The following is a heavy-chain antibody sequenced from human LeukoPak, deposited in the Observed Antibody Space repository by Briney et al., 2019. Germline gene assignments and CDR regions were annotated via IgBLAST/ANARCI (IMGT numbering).Heavy chain of an antibody. J-gene: IGHJ4*02. Sequence: KPGGSLRLSCAASGFTFSSYEMNWVRQAPGKGLEWVSYISSSGSTIYYADSVKGRFTISRDNAKNSLYVQMNSLRAEDTGVYYCAREGTAMANFDYWGQGTLVTVSS. CDR2: ISSSGSTI. V-gene: IGHV3-48*03. CDR1: GFTFSSYE. CDR3: AREGTAMANFDY. D-gene: IGHD5-18*01.